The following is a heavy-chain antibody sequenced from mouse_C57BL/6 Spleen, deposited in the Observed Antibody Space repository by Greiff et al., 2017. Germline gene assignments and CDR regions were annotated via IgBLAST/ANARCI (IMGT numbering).Heavy chain of an antibody. D-gene: IGHD4-1*01. Sequence: EVQLVESGGGLVQSGRSLRLSCATSGFTFSDFYMEWVRQAPGKGLEWIAASRNKANDYTTEYSASVKGRFIVSRDTSQSILYLQMNALRAEDTAIYYCARDAFGTRAMDYWGQGTSVTVSS. CDR1: GFTFSDFY. CDR3: ARDAFGTRAMDY. V-gene: IGHV7-1*01. CDR2: SRNKANDYTT. J-gene: IGHJ4*01.